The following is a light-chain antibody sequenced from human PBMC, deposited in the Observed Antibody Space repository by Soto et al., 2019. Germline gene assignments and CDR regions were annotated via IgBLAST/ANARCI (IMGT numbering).Light chain of an antibody. CDR3: QQLNSYAIA. CDR2: AAS. J-gene: IGKJ5*01. V-gene: IGKV1-9*01. CDR1: QGISSF. Sequence: IQFTQTPSYLSASVVGSVSITIRASQGISSFLAWYQQKPGKAPKLLIYAASTLQSGVPSRFRGSGSGTDFTLTLSSLQPEDFATYFCQQLNSYAIAFRQGTRLEIK.